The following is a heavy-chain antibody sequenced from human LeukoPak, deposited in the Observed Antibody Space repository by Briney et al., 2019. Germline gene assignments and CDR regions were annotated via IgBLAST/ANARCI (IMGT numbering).Heavy chain of an antibody. V-gene: IGHV3-33*01. CDR2: IWYDGRNK. CDR3: AREGRDSSGYPVDYFDY. D-gene: IGHD3-22*01. Sequence: PGGSLRLSCAASGFTFSSYGIHWVRQAPGKGLEWVAVIWYDGRNKHYADSVKGRFSISRDNSKNTLYLQMNSLRAEDTAVYYCAREGRDSSGYPVDYFDYWGQGTLVTVSS. CDR1: GFTFSSYG. J-gene: IGHJ4*02.